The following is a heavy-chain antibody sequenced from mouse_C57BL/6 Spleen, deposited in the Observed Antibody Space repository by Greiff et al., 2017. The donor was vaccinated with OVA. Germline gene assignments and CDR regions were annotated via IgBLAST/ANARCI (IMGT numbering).Heavy chain of an antibody. J-gene: IGHJ2*01. Sequence: EVKLMESGPGMVKPSQSLSLTCTVTGFSITSGYDWHWIRPFPGNKLEWMGYISYSGSTTYNPSLKSRISITHDTSKNHFFLKLNSVTTEDTATYYCARGGLRGYFDYWGQGTTLTVAS. CDR1: GFSITSGYD. CDR2: ISYSGST. D-gene: IGHD2-4*01. V-gene: IGHV3-1*01. CDR3: ARGGLRGYFDY.